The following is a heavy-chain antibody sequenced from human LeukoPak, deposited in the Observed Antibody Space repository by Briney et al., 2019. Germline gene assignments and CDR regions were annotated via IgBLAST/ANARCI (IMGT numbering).Heavy chain of an antibody. CDR3: ARAPPYYSYYLDV. Sequence: SETLSLTCTVSGGSISSGSYYWSWIRQPAGKGLEWIGRIYTSGSTNYNPSLKSRATISVDTSKNQFSLKLSSVTAADTAVYYCARAPPYYSYYLDVWGKGTTVTVSS. J-gene: IGHJ6*03. CDR2: IYTSGST. CDR1: GGSISSGSYY. V-gene: IGHV4-61*02.